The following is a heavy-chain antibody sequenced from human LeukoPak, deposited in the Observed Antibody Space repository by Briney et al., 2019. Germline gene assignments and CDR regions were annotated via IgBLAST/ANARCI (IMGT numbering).Heavy chain of an antibody. V-gene: IGHV3-73*01. D-gene: IGHD3-10*01. Sequence: PGGSLRLSCAASGFTFSGSATHWVRQASGKGLEWVGRIRSKANSYATAYAASVKGRFTISRDDSKNTAYLQMNSLKTEDTAVYYCTRQGGIWFGELSPYYYGMDVWGKGTTVTVSS. CDR2: IRSKANSYAT. J-gene: IGHJ6*04. CDR3: TRQGGIWFGELSPYYYGMDV. CDR1: GFTFSGSA.